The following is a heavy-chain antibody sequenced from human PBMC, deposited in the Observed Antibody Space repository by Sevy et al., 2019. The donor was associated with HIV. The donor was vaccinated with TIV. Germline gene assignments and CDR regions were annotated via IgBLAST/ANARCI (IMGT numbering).Heavy chain of an antibody. Sequence: SGPTLVNPAQTLTLTCSFSGFSLNTSGVGVGWIRLPPGKDLEWLAIIFWDDKKRYSPPLKNRHTITKDTYKNQVILTMTHMDPVDTATYYCARCLKGDYTNYCDSWDQGSLVTVSS. CDR2: IFWDDKK. CDR1: GFSLNTSGVG. V-gene: IGHV2-5*02. J-gene: IGHJ4*02. CDR3: ARCLKGDYTNYCDS. D-gene: IGHD4-4*01.